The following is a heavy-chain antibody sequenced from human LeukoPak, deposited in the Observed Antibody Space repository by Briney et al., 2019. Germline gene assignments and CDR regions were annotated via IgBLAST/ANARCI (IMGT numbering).Heavy chain of an antibody. V-gene: IGHV4-59*11. CDR2: FYHAGNS. Sequence: SETLSLTCTVSGGPITSHFWSWIRQPPGEGLEGIGNFYHAGNSNLNPSLKSRVTMSIDTSKNQFSLKLRPMTAADTAVYYCARDGPTSTAPFDYWGQGTLVTVSS. D-gene: IGHD1-26*01. CDR1: GGPITSHF. J-gene: IGHJ4*02. CDR3: ARDGPTSTAPFDY.